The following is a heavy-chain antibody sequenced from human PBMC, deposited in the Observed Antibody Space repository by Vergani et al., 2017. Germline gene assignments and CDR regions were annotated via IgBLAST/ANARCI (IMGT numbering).Heavy chain of an antibody. CDR1: GFTFSDYY. CDR2: ISSSGSTI. Sequence: QVQLVESGGGLVKPGGSLRLSCAASGFTFSDYYMSWIRQAPGKGLEWVSYISSSGSTIYYADSVKGRFTISRDNAKNSLYLQMNSLKAEDTAVYYCARDHGPVVVVAAAPSHNWFDPWGQGTLVTVSS. CDR3: ARDHGPVVVVAAAPSHNWFDP. V-gene: IGHV3-11*01. J-gene: IGHJ5*02. D-gene: IGHD2-15*01.